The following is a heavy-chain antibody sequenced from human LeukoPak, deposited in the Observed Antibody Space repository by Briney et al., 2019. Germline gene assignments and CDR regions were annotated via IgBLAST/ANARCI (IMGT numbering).Heavy chain of an antibody. J-gene: IGHJ6*03. D-gene: IGHD2-2*02. CDR1: GFTFSTSA. Sequence: GGSLRLSCAASGFTFSTSAMSWVRQAPGKGLEWVSAISGSGASTYYADSVKGRFTISRDNSKNTLYLQMNSLRAEDTAVYYCAKPIVVVPAAILGTYYMDVWGKGTTVTVSS. V-gene: IGHV3-23*01. CDR3: AKPIVVVPAAILGTYYMDV. CDR2: ISGSGAST.